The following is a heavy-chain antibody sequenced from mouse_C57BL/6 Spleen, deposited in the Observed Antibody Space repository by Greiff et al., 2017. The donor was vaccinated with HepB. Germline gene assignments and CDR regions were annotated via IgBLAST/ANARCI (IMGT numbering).Heavy chain of an antibody. V-gene: IGHV1-50*01. J-gene: IGHJ2*01. CDR3: ARNPGRYFDY. CDR2: IDPSDSYT. Sequence: QVQLQQSGAELVKPGASVKLSCKASGYTFTSYWMQWVKQRPGQGLEWIGEIDPSDSYTNYNQKFKGKATLTVDTSSSTAYMQLSSLTSEDSAVYYCARNPGRYFDYWGQGTTLTVSS. CDR1: GYTFTSYW.